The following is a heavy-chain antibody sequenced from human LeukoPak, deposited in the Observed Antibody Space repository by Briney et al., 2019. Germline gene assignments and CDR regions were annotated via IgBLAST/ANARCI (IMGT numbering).Heavy chain of an antibody. CDR2: ISYDGNVK. CDR3: ARDFSTKYSQDY. Sequence: GGSLRLSCAASGFSFSHYALPWVRQAPGKGLEWLAFISYDGNVKYYADSVKGRFTVSRDDSKITLYLQMNSLRTEDTALYYCARDFSTKYSQDYWGQGTLVTVSS. J-gene: IGHJ4*02. CDR1: GFSFSHYA. V-gene: IGHV3-30-3*01. D-gene: IGHD1-26*01.